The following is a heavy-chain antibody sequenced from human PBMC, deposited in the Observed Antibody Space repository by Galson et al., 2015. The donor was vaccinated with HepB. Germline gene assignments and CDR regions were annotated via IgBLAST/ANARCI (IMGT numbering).Heavy chain of an antibody. J-gene: IGHJ4*02. D-gene: IGHD3-22*01. Sequence: LRLSCAASGFTFRSYAMHWVRQAPGKGLEWVALISYDGSNKYYVDSVNGRFTISRDNSKNALYLQMNSLRAEDTAVYYCARDRNDYYDSSGYPTYWGQGTLVTVSS. CDR2: ISYDGSNK. V-gene: IGHV3-30-3*01. CDR3: ARDRNDYYDSSGYPTY. CDR1: GFTFRSYA.